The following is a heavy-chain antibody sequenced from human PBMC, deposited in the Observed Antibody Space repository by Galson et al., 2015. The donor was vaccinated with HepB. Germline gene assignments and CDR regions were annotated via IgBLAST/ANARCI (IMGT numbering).Heavy chain of an antibody. CDR2: IIPILGIA. CDR1: GGTFSSYA. CDR3: AREKGERTGGYYYYGMDV. V-gene: IGHV1-69*04. Sequence: SVKVSCKASGGTFSSYAISWVRQAPGQGLEWMGRIIPILGIANYAQKFQGRVTITADKSTSTAYMELSSLRSEDTAVYYCAREKGERTGGYYYYGMDVWGQGTTVTVSS. J-gene: IGHJ6*02. D-gene: IGHD3-16*01.